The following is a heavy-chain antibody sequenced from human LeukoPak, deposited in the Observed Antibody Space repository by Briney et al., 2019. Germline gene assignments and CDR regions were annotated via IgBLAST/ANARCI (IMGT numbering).Heavy chain of an antibody. J-gene: IGHJ3*02. CDR2: IYPGDSDT. D-gene: IGHD4/OR15-4a*01. CDR1: GYSFTSYW. CDR3: ARLVHDAFDI. Sequence: GGSLQISCKGSGYSFTSYWIGWVRQMPGKGLEWMGIIYPGDSDTRYSPSFQGQVTISVDKSISTAYLQWSSLKASDTAMYNCARLVHDAFDIWGQGTMVTVSS. V-gene: IGHV5-51*01.